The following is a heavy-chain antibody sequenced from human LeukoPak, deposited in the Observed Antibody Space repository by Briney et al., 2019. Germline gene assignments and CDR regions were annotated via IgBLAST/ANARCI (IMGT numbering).Heavy chain of an antibody. J-gene: IGHJ2*01. CDR2: INSDGSTT. CDR1: GFTFSGYW. Sequence: GGSLRLSCAASGFTFSGYWMHWVRQAPGKGLVWISRINSDGSTTNYADSVKGRFTISRDNAKNSLYLQMNSLRAEDTAVYFCAKVDCGSPGCRRFDFWGRGTLVTVSS. D-gene: IGHD2-2*01. CDR3: AKVDCGSPGCRRFDF. V-gene: IGHV3-74*01.